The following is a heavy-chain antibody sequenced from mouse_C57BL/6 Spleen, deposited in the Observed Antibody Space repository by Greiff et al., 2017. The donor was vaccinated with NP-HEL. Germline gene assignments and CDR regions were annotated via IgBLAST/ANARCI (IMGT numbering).Heavy chain of an antibody. Sequence: EVKVEESGGDLVKPGGSLKLSCAASGFTFSSYGMSWVRQTPDKRLEWVATISSGGSYTYYPHSVKGRFTISRDTAENTLYLQMSSLKCKDTAVYYCARHSNRDWRYFDVWGTGTTVTVSS. CDR2: ISSGGSYT. CDR1: GFTFSSYG. CDR3: ARHSNRDWRYFDV. J-gene: IGHJ1*03. D-gene: IGHD4-1*01. V-gene: IGHV5-6*02.